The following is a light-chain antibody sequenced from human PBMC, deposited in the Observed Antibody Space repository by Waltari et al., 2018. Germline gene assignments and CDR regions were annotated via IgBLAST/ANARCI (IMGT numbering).Light chain of an antibody. CDR1: QGISHY. CDR3: QQLNSYQWT. J-gene: IGKJ1*01. Sequence: IQLTQFPSSLSASVGDRVTITCRACQGISHYLAWYQQKPGKAPKLLIYAASTLQSGVPARFRGSGSGTDFTLTISSLQAEDVATYYCQQLNSYQWTFGQGTKVEIK. V-gene: IGKV1-9*01. CDR2: AAS.